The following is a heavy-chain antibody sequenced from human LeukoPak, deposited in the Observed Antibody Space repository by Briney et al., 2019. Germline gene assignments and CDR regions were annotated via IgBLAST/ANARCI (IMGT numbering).Heavy chain of an antibody. J-gene: IGHJ3*02. CDR3: ARPRGSGSSGDAFDI. D-gene: IGHD1-26*01. Sequence: GESLKISCQASGYTFNTYWIGWVRQMPGKDLEWMGIINPGDSDPRYSPSFQGRATISADRSISTAYLQWSSLKASDTAMYFCARPRGSGSSGDAFDIWGQGTMVTVSS. CDR1: GYTFNTYW. V-gene: IGHV5-51*01. CDR2: INPGDSDP.